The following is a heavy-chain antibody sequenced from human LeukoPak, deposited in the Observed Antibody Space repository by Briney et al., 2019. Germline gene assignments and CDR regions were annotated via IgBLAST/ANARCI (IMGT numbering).Heavy chain of an antibody. D-gene: IGHD3-10*01. CDR3: ARAMVRGVITLWFDP. Sequence: ASVKVSCKASGYTFTSYGISWVRQAPGQGLEWMGWISAYNGNTNYAQKLQGRVTTTTDTSTSTAYMELRSLRSDDTAVYYCARAMVRGVITLWFDPWGQGTLVTVSS. CDR1: GYTFTSYG. CDR2: ISAYNGNT. V-gene: IGHV1-18*04. J-gene: IGHJ5*02.